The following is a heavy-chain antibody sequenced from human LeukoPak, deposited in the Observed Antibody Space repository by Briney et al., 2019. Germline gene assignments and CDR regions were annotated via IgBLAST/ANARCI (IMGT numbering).Heavy chain of an antibody. D-gene: IGHD3-10*01. CDR2: IYYSGST. CDR1: GVSISSYY. J-gene: IGHJ6*02. V-gene: IGHV4-59*01. Sequence: SETLSLTCTVSGVSISSYYWSWIRQPPGKGLEWIGYIYYSGSTNYNPSLKSRVTISVDTSKNQFSLKLSSVTAADTAVYYCARDLGGNHGMDVWGQGTTVTVSS. CDR3: ARDLGGNHGMDV.